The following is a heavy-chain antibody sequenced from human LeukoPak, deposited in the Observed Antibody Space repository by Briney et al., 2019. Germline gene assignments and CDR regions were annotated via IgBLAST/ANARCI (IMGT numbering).Heavy chain of an antibody. CDR3: AKWQEQWVALLEY. J-gene: IGHJ4*02. D-gene: IGHD6-19*01. CDR1: GFSFSDYA. V-gene: IGHV3-23*01. Sequence: PGGSLRLSCVASGFSFSDYAMSWVRQSPGQGLQWVSVINDRSNFKVYADSVRGRFIISRDNSQNTLYLEMNSLRAKDTAVYYCAKWQEQWVALLEYWGQGTLVTVSS. CDR2: INDRSNFK.